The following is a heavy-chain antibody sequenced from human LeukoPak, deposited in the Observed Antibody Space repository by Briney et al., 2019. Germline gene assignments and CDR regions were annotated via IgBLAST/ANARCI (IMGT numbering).Heavy chain of an antibody. CDR3: ARDRGTYMDV. CDR1: GGSISSYY. CDR2: IYYSGST. Sequence: SETLSLTCTVSGGSISSYYWSWLRQPPGKGLEWIGYIYYSGSTNYNPSLKSRLTSSVDTSKNQFSLKLSSVTAADTAVYYCARDRGTYMDVWGKGTTVTISS. V-gene: IGHV4-59*01. D-gene: IGHD3-10*01. J-gene: IGHJ6*03.